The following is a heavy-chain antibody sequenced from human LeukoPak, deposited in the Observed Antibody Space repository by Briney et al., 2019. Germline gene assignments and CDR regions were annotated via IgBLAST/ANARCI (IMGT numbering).Heavy chain of an antibody. CDR1: GFTFSSYS. J-gene: IGHJ4*02. CDR3: ARDRDYGDHRYFDY. CDR2: ISSSSSYI. Sequence: TGGSLRLSCAASGFTFSSYSMNWVRQAPGKGLEWVSSISSSSSYIYYADSVKGRFTISRDNAKNSLYLQMNSLRAEDTAVYYCARDRDYGDHRYFDYWGQGTLVTVSS. D-gene: IGHD4-17*01. V-gene: IGHV3-21*01.